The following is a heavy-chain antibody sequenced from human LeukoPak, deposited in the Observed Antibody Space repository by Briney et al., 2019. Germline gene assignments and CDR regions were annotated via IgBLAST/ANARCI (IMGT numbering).Heavy chain of an antibody. CDR2: ISSSSSYK. V-gene: IGHV3-21*01. J-gene: IGHJ4*02. Sequence: PGGSLRLSCAASGFTFSSYSMNWVRRAPGEGLERVSFISSSSSYKYYADSVKGRLTIPRDNAKNSLYLQMNSLRAEDTAVYYCARDYYYDSSGYYRRRGFDFWGQGTLVTVSS. CDR3: ARDYYYDSSGYYRRRGFDF. D-gene: IGHD3-22*01. CDR1: GFTFSSYS.